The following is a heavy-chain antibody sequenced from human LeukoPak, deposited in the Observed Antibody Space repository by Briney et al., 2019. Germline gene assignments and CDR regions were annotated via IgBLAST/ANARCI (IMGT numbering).Heavy chain of an antibody. Sequence: SETLSLTCTVSGYSISSGYYWGWIRQPPGKGLEWIGSIYHSGSTYYNPSLKSRVTISVDTSKNQFSLKLSSVTAADTAVYYCARKYSSGSNWFDPWGQGTLVTVSS. CDR1: GYSISSGYY. J-gene: IGHJ5*02. V-gene: IGHV4-38-2*02. CDR2: IYHSGST. CDR3: ARKYSSGSNWFDP. D-gene: IGHD6-19*01.